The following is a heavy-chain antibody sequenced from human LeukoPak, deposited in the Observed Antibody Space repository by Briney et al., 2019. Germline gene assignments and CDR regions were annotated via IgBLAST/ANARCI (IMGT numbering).Heavy chain of an antibody. CDR1: GFTFSSYS. D-gene: IGHD5-18*01. V-gene: IGHV3-21*01. CDR2: ISSSSSYI. Sequence: GGSLRLSCAASGFTFSSYSMNWVRQAPGEGLEWVSSISSSSSYIYYADSVKGRFTISRDNAKNSLYLQMNSLRAEDTAVYYCAGELDTPPSVYFDYWGQGTLVTVSS. CDR3: AGELDTPPSVYFDY. J-gene: IGHJ4*02.